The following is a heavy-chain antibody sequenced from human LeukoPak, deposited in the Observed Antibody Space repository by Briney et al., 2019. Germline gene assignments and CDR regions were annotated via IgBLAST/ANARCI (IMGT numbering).Heavy chain of an antibody. CDR1: GGSISSYY. Sequence: PSETLSLTCTVSGGSISSYYWSWIRQPPGKGLEWIGYIYYSGSTNYNPSLKSRVTISVDTSKNQFSLKLSSVTAADTAVYYCARGWGIAAAGTFDYWGQGTLVTVSS. J-gene: IGHJ4*02. CDR2: IYYSGST. D-gene: IGHD6-13*01. CDR3: ARGWGIAAAGTFDY. V-gene: IGHV4-59*01.